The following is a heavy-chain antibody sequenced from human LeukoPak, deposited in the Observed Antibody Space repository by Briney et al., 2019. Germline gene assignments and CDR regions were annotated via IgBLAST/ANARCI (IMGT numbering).Heavy chain of an antibody. CDR2: ISGSNSYI. CDR1: GLTFSNFC. Sequence: GGSLRLSCAASGLTFSNFCMNWVRQTPGKGLEWVSAISGSNSYIYYADSVRGRFTISRDNSKNTLYLQMNSLRAEDTAVYFCAKSEITGTTRAPNWFDPQGQGTLVTVSS. V-gene: IGHV3-21*06. D-gene: IGHD1-7*01. CDR3: AKSEITGTTRAPNWFDP. J-gene: IGHJ5*02.